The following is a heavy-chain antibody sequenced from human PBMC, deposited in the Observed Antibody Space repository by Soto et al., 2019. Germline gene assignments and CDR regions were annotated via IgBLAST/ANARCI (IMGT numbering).Heavy chain of an antibody. V-gene: IGHV4-34*01. J-gene: IGHJ5*02. CDR2: INHSGST. CDR3: ARGRGGYCSSTSCYSNWFDP. CDR1: GGSFRGYY. D-gene: IGHD2-2*01. Sequence: QVQLQQWGAGLLKPSETLSLTCAVYGGSFRGYYWSWIRQPPGKGLEWIGEINHSGSTNYNPSLKSRVTISVDTSKNQFSLKLSSVTAADTAVYYCARGRGGYCSSTSCYSNWFDPWGQGTLVTVSS.